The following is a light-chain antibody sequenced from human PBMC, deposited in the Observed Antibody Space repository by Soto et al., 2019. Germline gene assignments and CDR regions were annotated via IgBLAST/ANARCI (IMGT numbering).Light chain of an antibody. J-gene: IGKJ5*01. CDR1: QTIRKY. Sequence: DIQMTQSPSSLSASVGDSVTITCRASQTIRKYLNWYRQKAGKAPELLIHSASTLQTGVPSRFSGSGSGTDFALTITSLQPEDCATYYCQQSYTTPVTFGQGTRLEIK. V-gene: IGKV1-39*01. CDR3: QQSYTTPVT. CDR2: SAS.